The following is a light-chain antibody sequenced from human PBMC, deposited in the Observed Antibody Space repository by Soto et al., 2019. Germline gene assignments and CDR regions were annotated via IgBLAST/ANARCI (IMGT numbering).Light chain of an antibody. J-gene: IGKJ1*01. CDR3: QEYTTYSRT. CDR2: DAS. CDR1: QSISSW. Sequence: DIQMTQSPSTLSASVGDRVTITCRASQSISSWLAWYQQKPGKAPKVLIYDASTLESGVPSRFSGDGSGTEFTLTITCLQPDDFATYYCQEYTTYSRTFGQGTKVDIK. V-gene: IGKV1-5*01.